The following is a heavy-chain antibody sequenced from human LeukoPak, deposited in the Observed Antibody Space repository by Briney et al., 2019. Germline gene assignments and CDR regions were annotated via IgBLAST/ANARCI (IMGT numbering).Heavy chain of an antibody. Sequence: GGSLRLSCAASGFTFSSYSMNWVRQAPGKGLEWVSYISSSSSTIYYADSVKGRFTISRDNAKNSLYLQMNSLRAEDTAVYYRARGKSGGTFDYWGQGTLVTVSS. V-gene: IGHV3-48*01. D-gene: IGHD1-26*01. CDR3: ARGKSGGTFDY. CDR1: GFTFSSYS. CDR2: ISSSSSTI. J-gene: IGHJ4*02.